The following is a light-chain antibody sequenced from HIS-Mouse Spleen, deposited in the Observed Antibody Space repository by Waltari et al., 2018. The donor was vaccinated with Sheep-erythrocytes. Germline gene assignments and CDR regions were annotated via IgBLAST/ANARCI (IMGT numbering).Light chain of an antibody. Sequence: QSALTQPASVSGSPGQSITISCTGTSSDVGSYNLVSWYQQHPGKAPNHMIYEGSKRPSGVSNRFSGSKSGNTASLTISGLQAEDEADYYCCSYAGSSTYVVFGGGTKLTVL. CDR2: EGS. V-gene: IGLV2-23*01. CDR3: CSYAGSSTYVV. CDR1: SSDVGSYNL. J-gene: IGLJ2*01.